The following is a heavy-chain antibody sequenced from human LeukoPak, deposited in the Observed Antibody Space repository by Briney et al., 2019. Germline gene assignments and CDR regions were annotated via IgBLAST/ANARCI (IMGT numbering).Heavy chain of an antibody. CDR2: ISGTGGNT. J-gene: IGHJ4*02. D-gene: IGHD3-16*01. CDR1: GFTFSSYA. CDR3: VKNFGITPYYFDH. V-gene: IGHV3-23*01. Sequence: GGSLRLSCAASGFTFSSYAMSWVRQAPGKGLEWVSGISGTGGNTYDADSVKGRFTISRDNSKNTVYLQMNSLRADDTAVYYCVKNFGITPYYFDHWGQGTLVTVSS.